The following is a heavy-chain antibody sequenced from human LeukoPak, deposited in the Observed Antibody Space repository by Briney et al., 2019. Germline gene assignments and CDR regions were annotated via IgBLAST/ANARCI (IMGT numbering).Heavy chain of an antibody. V-gene: IGHV3-23*01. D-gene: IGHD4-23*01. J-gene: IGHJ3*02. CDR2: ISDSGGGT. CDR1: GFTFSTYA. CDR3: AKEGLLPVENAFNI. Sequence: PGGSLRLSCTASGFTFSTYAMSWVRQAPGKGLEWVSSISDSGGGTYYADSVKGLFTVSRDNSKNTLYLQMHCLRAEDTALYYCAKEGLLPVENAFNIWGQGTMVTVSS.